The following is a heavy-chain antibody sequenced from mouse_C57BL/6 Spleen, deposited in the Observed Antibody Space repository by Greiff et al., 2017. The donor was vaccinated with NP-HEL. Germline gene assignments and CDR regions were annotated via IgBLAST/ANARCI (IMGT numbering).Heavy chain of an antibody. CDR2: IDPSDSET. D-gene: IGHD3-2*02. J-gene: IGHJ3*01. CDR3: ASEDSSGLAWFAY. V-gene: IGHV1-52*01. CDR1: GYTFTSYW. Sequence: VQLQQSGAELVRPGSSVKLSCKASGYTFTSYWMHWVKQRPIQGLEWIGNIDPSDSETHYNQKFKDKATLTVDKSSSTAYMQLSSLTSEDSAVYYCASEDSSGLAWFAYWGQGTLVTVSA.